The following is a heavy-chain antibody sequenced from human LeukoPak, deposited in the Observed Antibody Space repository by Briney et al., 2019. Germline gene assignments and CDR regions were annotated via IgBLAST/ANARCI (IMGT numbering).Heavy chain of an antibody. CDR3: ARSSSGSDY. J-gene: IGHJ4*02. Sequence: GGSLRLSCAASGFTFSSYSMNWVRQAPGKGLEWVSSISSSSSYIYYADSVKGRFTVSRDNAKNSLYLQMNSLRAEDTAAYYCARSSSGSDYWGQGTLVTVSS. CDR2: ISSSSSYI. D-gene: IGHD6-19*01. V-gene: IGHV3-21*01. CDR1: GFTFSSYS.